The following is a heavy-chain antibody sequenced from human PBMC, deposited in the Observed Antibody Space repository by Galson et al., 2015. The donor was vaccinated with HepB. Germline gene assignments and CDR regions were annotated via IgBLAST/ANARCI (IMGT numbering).Heavy chain of an antibody. D-gene: IGHD5-24*01. Sequence: SVKVSCKGFGYTSTTYSISWVRQAPGQGLEWMGWVSAYNGHTNYAQNLQGRVTMTTDTSTDTSIKTAYMELRNLKSDDTCVYYCARGGMATIGGPTFHYWGQGTLVIVSS. V-gene: IGHV1-18*01. J-gene: IGHJ4*02. CDR3: ARGGMATIGGPTFHY. CDR2: VSAYNGHT. CDR1: GYTSTTYS.